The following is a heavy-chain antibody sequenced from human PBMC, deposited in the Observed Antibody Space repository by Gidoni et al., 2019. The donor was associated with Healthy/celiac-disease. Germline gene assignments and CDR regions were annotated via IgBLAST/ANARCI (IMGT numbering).Heavy chain of an antibody. CDR3: ARPPLQGVVVAASMDV. V-gene: IGHV3-21*01. J-gene: IGHJ6*04. Sequence: EVQLVESGGGLVKPGGSLRLSCAASGFTFSNYSMNWVRQAPGKGLEWVSSISSSSTYIYYADSVKGRFTISRDNAKNSLYLQMNSLRAEDTAVYYCARPPLQGVVVAASMDVWGKGTTVTVSS. CDR1: GFTFSNYS. CDR2: ISSSSTYI. D-gene: IGHD2-15*01.